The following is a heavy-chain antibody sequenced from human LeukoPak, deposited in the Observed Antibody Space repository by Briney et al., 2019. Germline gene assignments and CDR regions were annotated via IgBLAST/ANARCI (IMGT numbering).Heavy chain of an antibody. CDR1: GFTFSSYA. CDR2: ISGSGGST. Sequence: GGSLRLSCAASGFTFSSYAMSWVRQAPGKGLEWVSAISGSGGSTYYADSVKGRFIISRDNSKNTLYLQMNSLRAEDTAVYYCATNIVVVVAARVGMDVWGQGTTVTVSS. V-gene: IGHV3-23*01. D-gene: IGHD2-15*01. CDR3: ATNIVVVVAARVGMDV. J-gene: IGHJ6*02.